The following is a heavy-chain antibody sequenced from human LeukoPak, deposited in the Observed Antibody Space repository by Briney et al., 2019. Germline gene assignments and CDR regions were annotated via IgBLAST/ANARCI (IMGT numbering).Heavy chain of an antibody. CDR2: NYTSGST. J-gene: IGHJ6*03. D-gene: IGHD3-10*01. Sequence: PSQTLSLTCTVSGCAISSGCYYWSLSRQPAGKGLECIGRNYTSGSTYYNSSLKSRVTISLDTSKNQSSLKQSSVTAAYAAAYYSAINYGSGSSYSYYYMDVWGKGTTVTVSS. CDR3: AINYGSGSSYSYYYMDV. CDR1: GCAISSGCYY. V-gene: IGHV4-61*02.